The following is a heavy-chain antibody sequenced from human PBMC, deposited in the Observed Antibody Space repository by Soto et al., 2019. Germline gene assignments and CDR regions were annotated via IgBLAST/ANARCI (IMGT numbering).Heavy chain of an antibody. D-gene: IGHD5-18*01. V-gene: IGHV4-34*01. J-gene: IGHJ6*02. CDR2: VRTGGSS. CDR3: ARGKPSGYRFGPRNFFYYGLDV. CDR1: NASLGDPY. Sequence: PADALALTSAVFNASLGDPYWAWISQFPDRGLEWIGEVRTGGSSDYTPSHRSRLTFSLDTSKNQFSLNVASVTAADTAVYFCARGKPSGYRFGPRNFFYYGLDVWGPGTTVTVSS.